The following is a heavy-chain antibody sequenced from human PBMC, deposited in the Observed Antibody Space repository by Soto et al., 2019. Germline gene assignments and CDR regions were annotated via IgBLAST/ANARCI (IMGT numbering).Heavy chain of an antibody. CDR2: LSYDGSNK. D-gene: IGHD4-17*01. CDR1: GFTFSNYG. V-gene: IGHV3-30*18. Sequence: PGGSLRLSCAASGFTFSNYGMHWVRQAPGKGLEWVAVLSYDGSNKYYADSVKGRFTISRDNSKNTLYLQMNSLRDEDTAVYYSAKKDDYAHRRKVFYFWAKGTMVPVPS. CDR3: AKKDDYAHRRKVFYF. J-gene: IGHJ3*01.